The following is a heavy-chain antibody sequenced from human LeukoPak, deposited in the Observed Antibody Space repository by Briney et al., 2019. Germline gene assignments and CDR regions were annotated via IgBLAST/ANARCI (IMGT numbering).Heavy chain of an antibody. Sequence: NPSETLSLTCAVHGGSFSGYYWSWIRQPPGKGLESIGAINHSGSTNYNPSLKSRVTISVDTSKNQFSLKLSSVTAADTAVYYCARRFMVRGVIRYWYFDLWGRGTLVTVSS. V-gene: IGHV4-34*01. CDR1: GGSFSGYY. J-gene: IGHJ2*01. D-gene: IGHD3-10*01. CDR3: ARRFMVRGVIRYWYFDL. CDR2: INHSGST.